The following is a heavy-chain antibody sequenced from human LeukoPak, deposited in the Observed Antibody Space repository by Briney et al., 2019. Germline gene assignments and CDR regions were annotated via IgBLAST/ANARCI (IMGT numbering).Heavy chain of an antibody. CDR1: GFTFSSYA. D-gene: IGHD2-15*01. Sequence: GGSLRLSCAASGFTFSSYAMSWVRQAPGKGLEWVSAISGSGGSTYYADSVKGRFTISRDNSKNTLYLQMNSLRAEDTAVYYCAKVESTPDFYCSGGSCYSFDYWGQGTLVTVSS. J-gene: IGHJ4*02. CDR2: ISGSGGST. CDR3: AKVESTPDFYCSGGSCYSFDY. V-gene: IGHV3-23*01.